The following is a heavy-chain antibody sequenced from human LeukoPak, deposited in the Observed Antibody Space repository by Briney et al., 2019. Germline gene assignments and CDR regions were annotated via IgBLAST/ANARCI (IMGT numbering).Heavy chain of an antibody. CDR3: TSRQGGSSWFSFDY. V-gene: IGHV3-73*01. Sequence: PGGSLKLSCAASGFTFSGSAMHWVRQASGKGLEWVGRIRSKANSYATAYAASVKGRFTISRDDSKNTAYQQMNSLKTEDTAVYYCTSRQGGSSWFSFDYWGQGTLVTVSS. J-gene: IGHJ4*02. CDR1: GFTFSGSA. D-gene: IGHD6-13*01. CDR2: IRSKANSYAT.